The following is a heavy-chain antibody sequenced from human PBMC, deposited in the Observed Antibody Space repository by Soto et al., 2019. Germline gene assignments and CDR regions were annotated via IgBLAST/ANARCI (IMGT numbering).Heavy chain of an antibody. Sequence: GASVKVSCKASGYTFTSYDINWVRQATGKGLEWMGWMNPNSGNTGYAQKFQGRVTMTRNTSISTAYMELSSLRSEDTAVYYCARGLDVVVPAATGSSWYNSYSLAFDIWGQGTMVTVSS. CDR2: MNPNSGNT. CDR3: ARGLDVVVPAATGSSWYNSYSLAFDI. D-gene: IGHD2-2*01. V-gene: IGHV1-8*01. CDR1: GYTFTSYD. J-gene: IGHJ3*02.